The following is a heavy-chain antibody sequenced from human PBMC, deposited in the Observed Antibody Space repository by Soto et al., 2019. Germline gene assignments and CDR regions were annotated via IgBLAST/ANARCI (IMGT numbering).Heavy chain of an antibody. CDR1: GGTFSSYD. CDR3: ASQVARYYYGAVLAR. J-gene: IGHJ4*02. Sequence: QVQLVQSGAEVKKPGSSVKVSCKASGGTFSSYDISWVRQAPGQGLEWMGGIIPIFGTANYAQKFQGRVTITADESTSTAYMELSSLRSEDTAVYYWASQVARYYYGAVLARWGQGTLVTVSS. V-gene: IGHV1-69*01. D-gene: IGHD3-10*01. CDR2: IIPIFGTA.